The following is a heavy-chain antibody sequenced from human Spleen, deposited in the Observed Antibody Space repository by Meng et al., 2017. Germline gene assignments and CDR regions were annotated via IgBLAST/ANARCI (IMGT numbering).Heavy chain of an antibody. Sequence: SETLSLTCAVSGYSFSSDYYWGWIRQPPGKGLEWIGSIYHSGSTYYNPSLKSRVTISVDTSKNQFSLKLSSVTAADTAVYYCARVDNGAYWGQGTLVTVSS. CDR3: ARVDNGAY. CDR2: IYHSGST. CDR1: GYSFSSDYY. V-gene: IGHV4-38-2*01. D-gene: IGHD2-8*01. J-gene: IGHJ4*02.